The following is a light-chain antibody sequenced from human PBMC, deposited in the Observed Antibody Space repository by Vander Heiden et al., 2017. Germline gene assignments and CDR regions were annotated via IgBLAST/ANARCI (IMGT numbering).Light chain of an antibody. CDR1: QSVLYSSNNKNY. Sequence: DIVMTQSPDSLAVSLGERATINCKSSQSVLYSSNNKNYLAWYQQKPGQPPKLLIYWASTRESGVPDRFSGSGSGTDFTLTISSLQAEDVAVYYCQQDYSTRTFGQGTKVXIK. CDR2: WAS. J-gene: IGKJ1*01. CDR3: QQDYSTRT. V-gene: IGKV4-1*01.